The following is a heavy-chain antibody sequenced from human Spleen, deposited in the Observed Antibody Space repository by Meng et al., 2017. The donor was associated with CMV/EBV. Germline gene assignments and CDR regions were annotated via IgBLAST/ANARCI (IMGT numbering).Heavy chain of an antibody. CDR3: ARAGAAVTTNFDF. V-gene: IGHV1-18*01. CDR2: VSAENGDT. D-gene: IGHD4-17*01. J-gene: IGHJ4*02. CDR1: GYNFNIYG. Sequence: KASGYNFNIYGITWVRQAPGQGLEWVGWVSAENGDTDYGQKFQGRVTVTADTFTNTAHMEIRSLRSDDSAMYYCARAGAAVTTNFDFWGQGTLVTVSS.